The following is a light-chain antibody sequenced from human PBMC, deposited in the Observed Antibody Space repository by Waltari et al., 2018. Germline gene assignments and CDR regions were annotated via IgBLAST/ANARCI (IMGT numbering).Light chain of an antibody. CDR2: AVT. J-gene: IGLJ1*01. CDR3: SSFRSDHTYV. CDR1: TPDVGGYNY. V-gene: IGLV2-14*01. Sequence: QSALTQPASVSGSPGQSIAISCPGPTPDVGGYNYFPWYQQHPGKAPKLLIYAVTNRPSGVSNRFSGSKSGNTASLTISGLQAEDEADYYCSSFRSDHTYVFGSGTEVTVL.